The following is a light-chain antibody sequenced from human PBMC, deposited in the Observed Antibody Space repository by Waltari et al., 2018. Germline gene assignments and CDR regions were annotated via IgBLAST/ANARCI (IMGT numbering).Light chain of an antibody. CDR1: SSNIGAGSD. Sequence: QSILTQPPSVSGAPGQKVTISCTGSSSNIGAGSDVHWYPQLPGAAPKLIIYGNNNRPSGVPDRFSGSKSGTSASLDITGLQTEDEADYYCQSYDSSLSDSGVFGGGTKVTVL. CDR3: QSYDSSLSDSGV. CDR2: GNN. V-gene: IGLV1-40*01. J-gene: IGLJ3*02.